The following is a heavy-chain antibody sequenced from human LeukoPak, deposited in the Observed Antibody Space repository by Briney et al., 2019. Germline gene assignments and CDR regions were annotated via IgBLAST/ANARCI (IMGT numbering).Heavy chain of an antibody. CDR1: GFTFSSYG. CDR2: ISYDGSNK. D-gene: IGHD6-13*01. CDR3: AKSPSSWKFDD. V-gene: IGHV3-30*18. Sequence: GRSLRLSCAASGFTFSSYGMHWVRQAPGKGLEWVAVISYDGSNKYYADSVKGRFTISRDNSKNTLYLQMNSLRAEDTAVYYCAKSPSSWKFDDWGQGTLVTVSS. J-gene: IGHJ4*02.